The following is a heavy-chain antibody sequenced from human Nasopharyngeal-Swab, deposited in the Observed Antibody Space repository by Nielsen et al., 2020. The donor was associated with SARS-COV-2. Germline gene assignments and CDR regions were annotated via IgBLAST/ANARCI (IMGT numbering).Heavy chain of an antibody. J-gene: IGHJ6*03. Sequence: WIRQPPGKGLEWIGYIYYSGSTYYNPSLKSRVTISVDTSKNQFSLKLSSVPAADTAVYYCARGGGWFGELLGGYYYYYYMDVWGKGTTVTVSS. CDR2: IYYSGST. D-gene: IGHD3-10*01. CDR3: ARGGGWFGELLGGYYYYYYMDV. V-gene: IGHV4-31*02.